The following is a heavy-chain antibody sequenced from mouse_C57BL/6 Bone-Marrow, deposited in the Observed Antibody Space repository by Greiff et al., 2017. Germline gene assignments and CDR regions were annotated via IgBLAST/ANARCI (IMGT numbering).Heavy chain of an antibody. V-gene: IGHV1-72*01. CDR1: GFTFTSYW. Sequence: QVQLQQPGAEFVKPGASVKLSCKASGFTFTSYWMYWVKQRPGRGLEWIGRIGRNGGGTKYNEKVKGKVTMTGDKPPSTAYMQLSSLTSEDSSVYYCARELTGSMDYWGQGTSVTVSS. CDR2: IGRNGGGT. D-gene: IGHD4-1*01. J-gene: IGHJ4*01. CDR3: ARELTGSMDY.